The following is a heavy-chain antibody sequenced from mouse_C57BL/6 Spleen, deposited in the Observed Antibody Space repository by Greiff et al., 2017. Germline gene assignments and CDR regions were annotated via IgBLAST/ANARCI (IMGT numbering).Heavy chain of an antibody. D-gene: IGHD2-4*01. V-gene: IGHV1-53*01. CDR3: AREPFYYDYDYAMDY. CDR2: INPSNGGT. Sequence: QVQLQQPGTELVKPGASVKLSCKASGYTFTSYWMHWVKQRPGQGLEWIGNINPSNGGTNYNEKFKSKATLTVDKSSSTAYMQLSSLTSEDSAVYYCAREPFYYDYDYAMDYWGQGTSVTVSS. CDR1: GYTFTSYW. J-gene: IGHJ4*01.